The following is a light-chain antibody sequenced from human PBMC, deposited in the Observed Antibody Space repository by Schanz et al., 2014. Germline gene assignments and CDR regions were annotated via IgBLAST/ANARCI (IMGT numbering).Light chain of an antibody. CDR2: GAS. CDR3: QQTYRTPRT. J-gene: IGKJ1*01. Sequence: DIQMTQSPSSLSASVGDRVFITCRASQGISNHVAWFQQQPGKAPKFLIYGASSLGSGVPSKFSGSGSGTDFTLTITSLQPEDFATYYCQQTYRTPRTFGQGTRVEIK. V-gene: IGKV1-16*02. CDR1: QGISNH.